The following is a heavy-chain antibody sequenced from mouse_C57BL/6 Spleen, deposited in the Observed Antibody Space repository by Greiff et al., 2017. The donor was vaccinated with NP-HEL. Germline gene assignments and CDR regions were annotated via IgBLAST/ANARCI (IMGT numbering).Heavy chain of an antibody. Sequence: EVQVVESGGGLVKPGGSLKLSCAASGFTFSSYTMSWVRQTPEKRLEWVATISGGGGNTYYPDSVKGRFTISRDNAKNTLYLQMSSLRSEDTALYYCASLLLWYFDVWGTGTTVTVAS. CDR3: ASLLLWYFDV. V-gene: IGHV5-9*01. CDR2: ISGGGGNT. CDR1: GFTFSSYT. D-gene: IGHD1-1*01. J-gene: IGHJ1*03.